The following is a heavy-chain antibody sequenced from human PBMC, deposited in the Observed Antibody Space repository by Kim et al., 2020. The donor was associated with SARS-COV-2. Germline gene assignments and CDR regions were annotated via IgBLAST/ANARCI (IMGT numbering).Heavy chain of an antibody. V-gene: IGHV4-4*02. Sequence: SETLSLTCAVSGGSISSSNWWSWVRQPPGKGLEWIGEIYHSGSTNYNPSLKSRVTISVDKSKNQFSLKLSSVTAADTAVYYCARGGYCSGGSCYSRAPFDYWGQGTLVTVSS. CDR3: ARGGYCSGGSCYSRAPFDY. CDR1: GGSISSSNW. CDR2: IYHSGST. J-gene: IGHJ4*02. D-gene: IGHD2-15*01.